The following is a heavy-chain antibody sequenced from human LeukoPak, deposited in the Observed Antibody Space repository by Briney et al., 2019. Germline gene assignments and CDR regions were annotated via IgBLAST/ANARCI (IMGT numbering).Heavy chain of an antibody. CDR2: INPSSGGT. J-gene: IGHJ4*02. CDR1: GYTLTGYY. CDR3: ARAPTYYFDSSGYSVYYFDY. V-gene: IGHV1-2*02. Sequence: GASVKVSCKASGYTLTGYYIHWVRQAPGQGLEWMGWINPSSGGTRYAQRFQGRVTMARDTSISTDYMELSRLRSDDTAVYYCARAPTYYFDSSGYSVYYFDYWGQGTLVTISS. D-gene: IGHD3-22*01.